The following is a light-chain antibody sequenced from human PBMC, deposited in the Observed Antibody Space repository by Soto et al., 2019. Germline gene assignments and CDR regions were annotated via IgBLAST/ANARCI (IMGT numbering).Light chain of an antibody. Sequence: EMVLTQSPATLSLSPGDRATLSYLASQSVGRYLAWYQQRPGQAPRLLIYDSSNRVTGIPARFSGNGSGRDFTLTISSLEPEDFAVYYCQYHTDWPPYTFGQGTTLEI. V-gene: IGKV3-11*02. CDR3: QYHTDWPPYT. CDR1: QSVGRY. CDR2: DSS. J-gene: IGKJ2*01.